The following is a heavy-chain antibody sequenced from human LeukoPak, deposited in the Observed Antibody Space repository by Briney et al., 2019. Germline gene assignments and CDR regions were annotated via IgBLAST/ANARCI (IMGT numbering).Heavy chain of an antibody. D-gene: IGHD3-16*01. J-gene: IGHJ5*02. Sequence: PGGSLRLSCAASGFTFSNAWMSWVRQAPGKGLEWVGRIKSKTDGGTTDYAAPVKGRLTISRDDSKNTLYLQMNSLKTEDTAVYYCTTDWGAPPRPGGQYIFDPWGQGTLVTVSS. CDR2: IKSKTDGGTT. V-gene: IGHV3-15*01. CDR1: GFTFSNAW. CDR3: TTDWGAPPRPGGQYIFDP.